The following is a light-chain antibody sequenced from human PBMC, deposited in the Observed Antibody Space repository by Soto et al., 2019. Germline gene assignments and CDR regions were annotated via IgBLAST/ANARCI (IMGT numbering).Light chain of an antibody. Sequence: QSVLTQPPSASGTPGQRVTISCSGSNSNIGSNPVNWFQQLPGTAPKLLIYSNNQRPSGVPDRFSGSKSGTSASLAIIGLLSEDEADYYCAAWDDSLSGLYVFGTGTKSPS. J-gene: IGLJ1*01. CDR3: AAWDDSLSGLYV. CDR1: NSNIGSNP. CDR2: SNN. V-gene: IGLV1-44*01.